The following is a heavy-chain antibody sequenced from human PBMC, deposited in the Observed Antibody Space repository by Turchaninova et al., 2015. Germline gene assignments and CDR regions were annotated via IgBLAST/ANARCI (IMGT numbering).Heavy chain of an antibody. J-gene: IGHJ5*02. Sequence: QVHLVQSGAEVKKPGASVKISCKASGYTFTSYYMHWVRQAPGQGLEWMGIINPSGGSTSYAQKFQGRVTMTRDTATSTDYMEMSSLRSEDTAVYYCARGIREYSSSWYWFDPWGQGTLVTVSS. CDR3: ARGIREYSSSWYWFDP. V-gene: IGHV1-46*01. CDR2: INPSGGST. CDR1: GYTFTSYY. D-gene: IGHD6-13*01.